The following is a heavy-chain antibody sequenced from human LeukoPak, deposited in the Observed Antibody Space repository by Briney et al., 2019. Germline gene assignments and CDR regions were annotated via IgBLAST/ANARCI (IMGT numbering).Heavy chain of an antibody. CDR2: ISSSSSYI. CDR3: AREELPPSYYFDY. J-gene: IGHJ4*02. Sequence: GGSLRLSCAASGFTFSSYSMNWVRQAPGKGLEWVSSISSSSSYIYYADSVKGRFTISRDNAKNSLYLQMNSLRAEDTAVYYCAREELPPSYYFDYWGQGTLVTVSS. D-gene: IGHD1-26*01. CDR1: GFTFSSYS. V-gene: IGHV3-21*01.